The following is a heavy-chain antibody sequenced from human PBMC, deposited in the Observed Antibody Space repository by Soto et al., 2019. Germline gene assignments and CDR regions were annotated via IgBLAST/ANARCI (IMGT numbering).Heavy chain of an antibody. CDR3: ARDRGYDAHDYYYNAMDV. CDR2: IRGFSPYT. Sequence: GSLRPSCISSGFTFRTYTLNWVRPAPGEGLEWVSGIRGFSPYTFYAESVKGRFTISRDNAKNSLYLQMNSLRAEDTAVYYCARDRGYDAHDYYYNAMDVWGQGTTVTVSS. V-gene: IGHV3-21*01. D-gene: IGHD2-15*01. CDR1: GFTFRTYT. J-gene: IGHJ6*02.